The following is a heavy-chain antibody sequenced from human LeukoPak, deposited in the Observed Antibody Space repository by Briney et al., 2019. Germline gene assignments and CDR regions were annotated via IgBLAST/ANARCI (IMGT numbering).Heavy chain of an antibody. CDR3: ARGTISYYYDSSGYYYGLWFDP. CDR1: GYTFTSYG. J-gene: IGHJ5*02. V-gene: IGHV1-18*01. Sequence: ASVKVSCKASGYTFTSYGISWVRQAPGQGLEWMGWISAYNGNTNYAQKLQGRVTMTTDTSTSTAYMELRSLRSDDTAVYYCARGTISYYYDSSGYYYGLWFDPWGQGTLVTASS. D-gene: IGHD3-22*01. CDR2: ISAYNGNT.